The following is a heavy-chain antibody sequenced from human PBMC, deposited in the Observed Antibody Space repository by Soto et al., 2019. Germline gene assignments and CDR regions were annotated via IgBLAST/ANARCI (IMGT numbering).Heavy chain of an antibody. CDR1: GFNFSNHW. J-gene: IGHJ5*02. Sequence: GGSLRLSCAASGFNFSNHWMHWVRQRPAEGLVWVSRITSDGKSKAYAESVKGRFAISRDNAKNTLYLQMNGLTAEDTAVYYCARESGDWPLNWFDPWGQGSLVTVSS. CDR3: ARESGDWPLNWFDP. CDR2: ITSDGKSK. V-gene: IGHV3-74*01. D-gene: IGHD2-21*02.